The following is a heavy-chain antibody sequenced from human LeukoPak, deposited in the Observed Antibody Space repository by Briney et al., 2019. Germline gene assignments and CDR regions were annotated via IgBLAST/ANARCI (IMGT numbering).Heavy chain of an antibody. CDR3: ASVNLGYCSGGSCYSA. D-gene: IGHD2-15*01. Sequence: SETLSLTCAVYGGSFSGYYWSWIRQPPGKGLEWIGEINHSGSTNYNPSLKSRVTISVDTSKNQFSLKLSSVTAADTAVYYCASVNLGYCSGGSCYSAWGQGTLVTVSS. J-gene: IGHJ4*02. V-gene: IGHV4-34*01. CDR2: INHSGST. CDR1: GGSFSGYY.